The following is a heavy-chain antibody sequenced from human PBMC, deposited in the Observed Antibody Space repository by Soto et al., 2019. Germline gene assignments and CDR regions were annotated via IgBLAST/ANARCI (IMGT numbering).Heavy chain of an antibody. D-gene: IGHD4-4*01. V-gene: IGHV3-7*01. CDR3: VRGGSNYAS. CDR2: IKPDESEK. Sequence: GGSLRLSCTASGFAFSDSWMTWVRQAPGKGLEWVARIKPDESEKKYADSVKGRFSISRDNAKNSMYLQMDSLRGEDTAVYYCVRGGSNYASWGQGTLVTVSS. J-gene: IGHJ5*02. CDR1: GFAFSDSW.